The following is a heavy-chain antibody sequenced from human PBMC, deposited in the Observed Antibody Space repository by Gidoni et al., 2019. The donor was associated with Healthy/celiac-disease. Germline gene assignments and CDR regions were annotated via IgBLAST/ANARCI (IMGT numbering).Heavy chain of an antibody. J-gene: IGHJ6*02. Sequence: EVQLVGSGAEVTKPGESLTISCRRCGYSFPSYWIGWVRQMPGKGLEWMGIIYPGEADTRYSPSFQGQVTISADKSISTAYLQWSSLKASDTAMYYCARSNYDPYYYYGMDVWGQGTTVTVSS. V-gene: IGHV5-51*03. CDR3: ARSNYDPYYYYGMDV. D-gene: IGHD5-12*01. CDR1: GYSFPSYW. CDR2: IYPGEADT.